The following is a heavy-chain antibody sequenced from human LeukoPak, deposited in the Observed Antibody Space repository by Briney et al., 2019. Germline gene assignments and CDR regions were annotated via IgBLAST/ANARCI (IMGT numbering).Heavy chain of an antibody. CDR1: GFNFSSYG. J-gene: IGHJ4*02. CDR3: ARGGDFWSGYIDY. V-gene: IGHV3-23*01. Sequence: PGGSLRLSCAASGFNFSSYGMSSVRQAPGKGLEWVSAISGSGGSTYYAGSVKGRFTISRDNSKNTLYLQMNSLRAEDTALYYCARGGDFWSGYIDYWGQGTLVTVSS. CDR2: ISGSGGST. D-gene: IGHD3-3*01.